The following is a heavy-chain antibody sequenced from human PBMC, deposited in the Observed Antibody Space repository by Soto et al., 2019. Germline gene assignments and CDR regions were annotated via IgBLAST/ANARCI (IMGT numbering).Heavy chain of an antibody. CDR2: VKSDESTT. J-gene: IGHJ4*02. D-gene: IGHD2-21*02. CDR3: VCFECGRTAVVTAMEANGY. V-gene: IGHV3-74*01. CDR1: GFTFSSYW. Sequence: VQLVASGGGLVQPGGSLRLSCAASGFTFSSYWMHWVRQGPGKGLVWVSRVKSDESTTSYADSVKGRFTISRGNAKNTLYLQMSSLGVEDTALYYCVCFECGRTAVVTAMEANGYWGQGTLVTVSS.